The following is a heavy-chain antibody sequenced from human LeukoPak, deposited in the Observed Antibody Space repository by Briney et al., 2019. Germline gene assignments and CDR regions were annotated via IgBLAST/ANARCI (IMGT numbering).Heavy chain of an antibody. V-gene: IGHV1-3*03. CDR1: GYTFTSYA. CDR2: INAGNGNT. CDR3: ARPPMVRGNPGLTDAFAI. J-gene: IGHJ3*02. Sequence: ASVKVSCKASGYTFTSYAMHWVRQAPGQRLEWMGWINAGNGNTKYSQEFQGRVTITRDTSASTAYMELSSLRSEDMAVYYCARPPMVRGNPGLTDAFAIGAHGKIATASS. D-gene: IGHD3-10*01.